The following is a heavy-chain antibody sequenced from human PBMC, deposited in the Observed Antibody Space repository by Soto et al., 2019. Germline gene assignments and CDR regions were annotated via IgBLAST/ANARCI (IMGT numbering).Heavy chain of an antibody. Sequence: EVQLVESGGGLVQPGGSLKLSCAASGFTFSVSTMHWIRQASWKGLEWVGRIRSKAYSYATAYAASVKGRFTISRDDSKNTAYLQMNSLKTEDTAVYYCTGDQDYYFDYWGQGTLVTVSS. CDR3: TGDQDYYFDY. CDR2: IRSKAYSYAT. V-gene: IGHV3-73*02. CDR1: GFTFSVST. D-gene: IGHD3-10*01. J-gene: IGHJ4*02.